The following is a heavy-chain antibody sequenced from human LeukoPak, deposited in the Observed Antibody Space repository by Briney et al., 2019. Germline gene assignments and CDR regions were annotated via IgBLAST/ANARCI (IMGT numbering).Heavy chain of an antibody. D-gene: IGHD2-21*01. J-gene: IGHJ4*02. CDR2: IYTSGST. CDR3: AREKVVATDFWRRGTYFDY. Sequence: SETLSLTCTVSGGSISSGSYYWSWIRQPAGKGLEWIGRIYTSGSTNYNPSLKSRVTISVDTSKNQFSLKLSSVTAADTAVYYCAREKVVATDFWRRGTYFDYWGQGTLVTVSS. CDR1: GGSISSGSYY. V-gene: IGHV4-61*02.